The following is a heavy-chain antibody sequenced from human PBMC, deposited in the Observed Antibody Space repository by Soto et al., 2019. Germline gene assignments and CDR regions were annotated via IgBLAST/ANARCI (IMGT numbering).Heavy chain of an antibody. Sequence: SCKASGYTFTSYAMHWVRQAPGQRLEWMGWINAGNGNTKYSQKFQGRVTITRDTSASTAYMELSSLRSEDTAVYYCARRSSSGWYYFDYWGQGTLVTVSS. CDR3: ARRSSSGWYYFDY. CDR2: INAGNGNT. V-gene: IGHV1-3*01. D-gene: IGHD6-19*01. CDR1: GYTFTSYA. J-gene: IGHJ4*02.